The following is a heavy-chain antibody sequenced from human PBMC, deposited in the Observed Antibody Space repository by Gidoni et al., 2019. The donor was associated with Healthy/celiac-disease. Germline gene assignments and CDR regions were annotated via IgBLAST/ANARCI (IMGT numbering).Heavy chain of an antibody. CDR2: ISSSGSTI. D-gene: IGHD3-10*01. CDR1: GFTFSSYE. V-gene: IGHV3-48*03. Sequence: EVQLVESGGGLVQPGGSLRLSCAAYGFTFSSYEMNWVRQAPGKGLEWVSYISSSGSTIYYADSGKGRFTISRDQAKNSLYLQIDRLGGQGTAFYYCAGSSWFGELGCFDIWGQGAMVPVSS. CDR3: AGSSWFGELGCFDI. J-gene: IGHJ3*02.